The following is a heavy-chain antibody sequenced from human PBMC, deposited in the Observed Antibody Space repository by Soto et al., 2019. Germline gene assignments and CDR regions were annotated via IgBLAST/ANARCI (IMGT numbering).Heavy chain of an antibody. V-gene: IGHV4-39*02. CDR2: IYDTGNT. Sequence: HLQLQESGPGLVKPSETLSLTCAVSGGSISSSGFWWSWIRQPPGKGLEWIATIYDTGNTYYNPSLKSRATTSAATSKTHFSLKLTSVTAADTAVYYCAKRAYGDPFDPWGQGALVTVSS. J-gene: IGHJ5*02. CDR3: AKRAYGDPFDP. CDR1: GGSISSSGFW. D-gene: IGHD4-17*01.